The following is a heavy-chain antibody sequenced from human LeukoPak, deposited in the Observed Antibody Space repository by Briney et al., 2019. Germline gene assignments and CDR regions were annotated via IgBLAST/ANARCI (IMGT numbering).Heavy chain of an antibody. CDR3: ARDPLFVVVVAATATDDAFDI. D-gene: IGHD2-15*01. CDR1: GYTFTTYA. V-gene: IGHV7-4-1*02. Sequence: ASVKVSCKASGYTFTTYAMNWVRQAPGQGLEWMGWINTNTGNPTYAQGFTGRFVFSLDTSVSTAYLQISSLKAEDTAVYYCARDPLFVVVVAATATDDAFDIWGQGTMVTVSS. J-gene: IGHJ3*02. CDR2: INTNTGNP.